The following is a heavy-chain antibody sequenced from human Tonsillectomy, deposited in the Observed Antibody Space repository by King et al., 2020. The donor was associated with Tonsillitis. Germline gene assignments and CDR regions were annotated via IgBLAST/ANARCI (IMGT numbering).Heavy chain of an antibody. D-gene: IGHD3-22*01. V-gene: IGHV4-34*01. Sequence: VQLQQWGAGLLKPSETLSLTCAVYGGSFSGYYWSWIRQPPGKGLEWIGEINHSGSTNYNPSLKSRVTISVDTSKNQFSLKLSSVTAADTAVYYCARSRNYYDSSGTDYWGQGTLVTVSS. J-gene: IGHJ4*02. CDR3: ARSRNYYDSSGTDY. CDR2: INHSGST. CDR1: GGSFSGYY.